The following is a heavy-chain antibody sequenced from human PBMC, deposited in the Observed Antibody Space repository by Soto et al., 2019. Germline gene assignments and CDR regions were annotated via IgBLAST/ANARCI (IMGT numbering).Heavy chain of an antibody. Sequence: GGSLRLSCAASGFTFSSYWMHWVRQAPGKGLVWVSRINSDGSSTSYADSVKGRFTISRDNAKNTLYLQMNSLRAEDTAVYYCAGHSSGWYYFDYWGQGTLVTVSS. J-gene: IGHJ4*02. CDR2: INSDGSST. V-gene: IGHV3-74*01. CDR1: GFTFSSYW. D-gene: IGHD6-19*01. CDR3: AGHSSGWYYFDY.